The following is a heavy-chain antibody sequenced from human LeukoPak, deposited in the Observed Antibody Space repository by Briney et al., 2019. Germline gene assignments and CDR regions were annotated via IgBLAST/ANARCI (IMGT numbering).Heavy chain of an antibody. CDR2: ISGSGGST. CDR1: GFIFSSYA. D-gene: IGHD6-6*01. Sequence: GGSLTLSCAASGFIFSSYAMTWVRQAPGKGLEWVSLISGSGGSTYYADSVKGRFTISRDDSKSTLYLQMNSLRAEDTAVYYCAKDRIAAGSVIEGFDYWGQGALVTVSS. CDR3: AKDRIAAGSVIEGFDY. J-gene: IGHJ4*02. V-gene: IGHV3-23*01.